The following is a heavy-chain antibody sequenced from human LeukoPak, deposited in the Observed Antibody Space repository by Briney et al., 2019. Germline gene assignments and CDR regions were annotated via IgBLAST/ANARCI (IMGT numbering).Heavy chain of an antibody. CDR2: ISSSSSYI. Sequence: GGSLRLSCAASGFTFSSYSMNWVRQAPGKGLEWVSSISSSSSYIYYADSVKGRFTISRDNAKNSLYLQMNSLRAEDTAVYYCARDMEWEPSIGFDYWGQGTLVTVSS. D-gene: IGHD1-26*01. V-gene: IGHV3-21*01. J-gene: IGHJ4*02. CDR1: GFTFSSYS. CDR3: ARDMEWEPSIGFDY.